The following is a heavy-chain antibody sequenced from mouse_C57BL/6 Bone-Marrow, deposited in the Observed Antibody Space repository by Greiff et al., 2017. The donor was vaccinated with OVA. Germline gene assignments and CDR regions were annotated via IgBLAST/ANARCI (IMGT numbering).Heavy chain of an antibody. D-gene: IGHD4-1*01. CDR2: ISYDGSN. CDR1: GYSITSGYY. J-gene: IGHJ1*03. Sequence: EVKLLESGPGLVKPSQSLSLTCSVTGYSITSGYYWNWIRQFPGNKLEWMGYISYDGSNNYNPSLKNRISITRDTSKNQFFLKLNSVTTEDTATYYCARDWEWWYFDVWGTGTTVTVSS. CDR3: ARDWEWWYFDV. V-gene: IGHV3-6*01.